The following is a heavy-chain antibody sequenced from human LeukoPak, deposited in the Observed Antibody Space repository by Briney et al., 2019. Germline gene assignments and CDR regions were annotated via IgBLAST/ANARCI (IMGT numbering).Heavy chain of an antibody. CDR2: MNPNSGNT. CDR1: GYTFTSYG. V-gene: IGHV1-8*02. D-gene: IGHD1-26*01. CDR3: ARGRRRELLGRY. J-gene: IGHJ4*02. Sequence: ASVKVSCKASGYTFTSYGISWVRQATGQGLEWMGWMNPNSGNTGYAQKFQGRVTMTRNTSISTAYMELSSLRSEDTAVYYCARGRRRELLGRYWGQGTLVTVSS.